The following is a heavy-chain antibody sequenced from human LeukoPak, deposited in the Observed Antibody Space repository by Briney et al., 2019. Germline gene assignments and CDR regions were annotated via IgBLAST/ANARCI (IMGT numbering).Heavy chain of an antibody. CDR2: IFYSGST. Sequence: SETLSLTCTVSGGSISSYYWSWIRQPPGKGLERIGYIFYSGSTNYSPSLRSRVTISLDTSKNQFSLKLSSVTAADTAVYYCARLTMFRGVIYGTDWHSDLWGRGTLVTVSS. V-gene: IGHV4-59*12. CDR3: ARLTMFRGVIYGTDWHSDL. CDR1: GGSISSYY. D-gene: IGHD3-10*01. J-gene: IGHJ2*01.